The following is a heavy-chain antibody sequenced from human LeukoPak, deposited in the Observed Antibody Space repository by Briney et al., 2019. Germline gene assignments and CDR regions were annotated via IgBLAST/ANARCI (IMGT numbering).Heavy chain of an antibody. D-gene: IGHD6-13*01. Sequence: PGGSLRLSCAASGFTFSSYSMNWVRQAPGKGLEWVSYISRSSSTIYYADSVKGRFTISRDNAKNSLYLQMNSLRAEDTAVYYCARDNIAAAFDYWGQGTLVTVSS. CDR1: GFTFSSYS. CDR3: ARDNIAAAFDY. V-gene: IGHV3-48*04. J-gene: IGHJ4*02. CDR2: ISRSSSTI.